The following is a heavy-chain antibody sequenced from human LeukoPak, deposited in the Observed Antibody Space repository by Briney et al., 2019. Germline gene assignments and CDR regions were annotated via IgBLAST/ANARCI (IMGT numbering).Heavy chain of an antibody. V-gene: IGHV4-59*08. Sequence: PSETLSLTCTVSGGSISSYYWSWIRQPPGKGLEWIRYIYYSGSTNYNPSLKSRVTISVDTSKNQFSLKLSSVTAADTAVYYCARQGHFWSGYYFFDYWGQGTLVTVSS. CDR1: GGSISSYY. CDR2: IYYSGST. CDR3: ARQGHFWSGYYFFDY. D-gene: IGHD3-3*02. J-gene: IGHJ4*02.